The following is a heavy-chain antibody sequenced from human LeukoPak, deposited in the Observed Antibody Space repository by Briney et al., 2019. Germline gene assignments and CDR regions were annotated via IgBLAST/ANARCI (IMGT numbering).Heavy chain of an antibody. D-gene: IGHD2-2*01. CDR1: GGSINSSNYY. Sequence: SETLSLTCTVSGGSINSSNYYWGWIRQPPGKGLEWIGTIYYSGNTYYHPSLKSRVTLLLDTSKNLFSLKVSSVTAADTAVYYCARGRDIVVVPAAMAGDAFDIWGQGTMVTVSS. CDR2: IYYSGNT. CDR3: ARGRDIVVVPAAMAGDAFDI. J-gene: IGHJ3*02. V-gene: IGHV4-39*07.